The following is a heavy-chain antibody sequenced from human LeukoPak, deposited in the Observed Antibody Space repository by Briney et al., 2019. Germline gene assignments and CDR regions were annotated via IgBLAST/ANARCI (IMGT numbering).Heavy chain of an antibody. V-gene: IGHV4-34*01. CDR2: INHSGST. CDR3: ARGRDAFDI. Sequence: PSETLSLTCAVYGGSFGGYYWSWIRQPPGKGLEWIGEINHSGSTNYNPSLKSRVTISVDTSKNQFSLKLSSVTAADTAVYYCARGRDAFDIWGQGTMVTVSS. J-gene: IGHJ3*02. CDR1: GGSFGGYY.